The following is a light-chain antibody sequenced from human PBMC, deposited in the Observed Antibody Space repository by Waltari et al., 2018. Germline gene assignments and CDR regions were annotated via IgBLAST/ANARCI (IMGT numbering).Light chain of an antibody. V-gene: IGKV3-20*01. CDR2: GAS. CDR1: QSVSRA. J-gene: IGKJ1*01. CDR3: QHYVSLPVT. Sequence: EIVLTQSPGTLSLSPGERATPPCRASQSVSRALAWYQQNPGQAPRLLIYGASNRATGIPDRFSGSGSGTDFSLIISRLEPEDFAVYYCQHYVSLPVTFGQGTKVEIK.